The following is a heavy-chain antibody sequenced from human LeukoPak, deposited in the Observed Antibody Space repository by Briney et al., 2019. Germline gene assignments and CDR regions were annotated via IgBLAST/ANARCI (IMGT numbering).Heavy chain of an antibody. D-gene: IGHD3-22*01. CDR1: GGSISSSSYY. CDR2: IYYSGST. CDR3: ARRVVVILDNVFDY. V-gene: IGHV4-39*01. Sequence: SETLSLTCTVSGGSISSSSYYWGWIRQPPGKGLEWIGSIYYSGSTYYNPSLKSRVIISVDTSKNQFSLKLSSVTAADAAVYYCARRVVVILDNVFDYWGQGTLVTVSS. J-gene: IGHJ4*02.